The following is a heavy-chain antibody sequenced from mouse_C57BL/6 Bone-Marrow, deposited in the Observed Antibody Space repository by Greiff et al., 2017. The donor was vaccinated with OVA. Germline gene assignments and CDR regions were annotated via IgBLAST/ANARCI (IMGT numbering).Heavy chain of an antibody. CDR1: GYSITSAY. CDR3: ARSTTDYYAMDY. J-gene: IGHJ4*01. D-gene: IGHD1-1*01. V-gene: IGHV3-8*01. Sequence: EVKLQESGPGLAKPSQTLSLTCSVTGYSITSAYWNWIRKFPGNKLEYMGYISYSGSTYYNPSLKSRISITRDTSKNQYYLQLNSVTTEDTATYYCARSTTDYYAMDYWGQGTSVTVSS. CDR2: ISYSGST.